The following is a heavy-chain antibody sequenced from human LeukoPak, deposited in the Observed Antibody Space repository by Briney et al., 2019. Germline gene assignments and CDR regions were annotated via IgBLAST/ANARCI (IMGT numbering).Heavy chain of an antibody. CDR1: EFTFSNYA. CDR2: IYSGGST. J-gene: IGHJ4*02. Sequence: PGGSLRLSCAASEFTFSNYAMSWVRQAPGKGLEWVSVIYSGGSTYYADSVKGRFTISRDNSKNTLYLQMNSLRAEDTAVYYCARPTYWGQGTLVTVSS. V-gene: IGHV3-53*01. CDR3: ARPTY.